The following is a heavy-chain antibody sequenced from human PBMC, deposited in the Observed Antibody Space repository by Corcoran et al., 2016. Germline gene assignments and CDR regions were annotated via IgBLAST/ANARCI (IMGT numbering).Heavy chain of an antibody. CDR3: ARDPNWEAFDY. V-gene: IGHV3-7*01. CDR2: INQDESEK. Sequence: EVQLVESGGGLVQPGGSLRLSCVVSGFTFSGYWMSWVRQAPGKGLEWVANINQDESEKWYVDSVKGRFTVSRDNTKNSLYLQMNSLRVEDTAVYYCARDPNWEAFDYWGQGTLVAVSS. D-gene: IGHD7-27*01. J-gene: IGHJ4*02. CDR1: GFTFSGYW.